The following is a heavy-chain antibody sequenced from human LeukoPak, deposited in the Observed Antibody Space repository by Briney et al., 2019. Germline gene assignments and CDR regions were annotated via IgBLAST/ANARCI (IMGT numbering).Heavy chain of an antibody. J-gene: IGHJ4*02. CDR3: ARYVVYGSGKYYFDY. D-gene: IGHD3-10*01. V-gene: IGHV4-39*01. CDR2: INYSGST. CDR1: GGSVSSTTYY. Sequence: SETLSLTCTVSGGSVSSTTYYWSWIRQPPGKGLEWIASINYSGSTYYNPSVKSRVTISVDTSENQFSLKLSSVTAADTAVYYCARYVVYGSGKYYFDYWGQGTLVTVSS.